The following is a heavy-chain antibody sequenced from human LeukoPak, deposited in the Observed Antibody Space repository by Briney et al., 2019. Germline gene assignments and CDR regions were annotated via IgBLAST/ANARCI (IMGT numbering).Heavy chain of an antibody. D-gene: IGHD3-10*01. CDR1: GFTFDVYA. V-gene: IGHV3-9*01. CDR2: ISWNSGSI. J-gene: IGHJ6*02. Sequence: GGSLRLSCAASGFTFDVYAMHWVRQAPGKGLEWVSGISWNSGSIGYADSVKGRFTISRDNAKNSLYLQMNSLRAEDTALYYCAKDIKWFGERYYYYYGMDVWGQGTTVTVSS. CDR3: AKDIKWFGERYYYYYGMDV.